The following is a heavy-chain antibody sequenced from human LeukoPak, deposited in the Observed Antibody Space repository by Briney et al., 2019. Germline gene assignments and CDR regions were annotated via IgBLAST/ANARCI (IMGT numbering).Heavy chain of an antibody. CDR3: ARERTYYYDSSGLSAFDI. J-gene: IGHJ3*02. Sequence: SVKVSCKASGGTFSSYAISWVRQAPGQGLEWMGGIIPIFGTANYAQKFQGRVAITTDESTSTAYMELSSLRSEDTAVYYCARERTYYYDSSGLSAFDIWGQGTMVTVSS. V-gene: IGHV1-69*05. CDR2: IIPIFGTA. D-gene: IGHD3-22*01. CDR1: GGTFSSYA.